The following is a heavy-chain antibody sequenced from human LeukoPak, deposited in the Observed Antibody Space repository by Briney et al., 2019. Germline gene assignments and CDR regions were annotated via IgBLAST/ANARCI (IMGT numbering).Heavy chain of an antibody. D-gene: IGHD5-18*01. V-gene: IGHV1-69*05. CDR1: GGTFSSYA. CDR2: IIPIFGTA. J-gene: IGHJ4*02. Sequence: SVKVSCKASGGTFSSYAISWVRQAPGQGLEWMGRIIPIFGTANYAQKFQGRVTITTDESTSTAYMELSSLRSEDTAVYYCARAPGYSYGYVGGGDLPVGWGQGTLVTVSS. CDR3: ARAPGYSYGYVGGGDLPVG.